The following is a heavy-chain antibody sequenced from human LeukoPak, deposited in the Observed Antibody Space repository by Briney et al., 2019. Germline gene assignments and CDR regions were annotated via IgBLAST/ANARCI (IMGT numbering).Heavy chain of an antibody. D-gene: IGHD5-18*01. CDR1: GFTFSSYS. Sequence: GGSLRLSCAASGFTFSSYSMNWVRQAPGKGLEWVSSISSSSSYIYYADSVKGRFTISRDNAKNSLYLQMNSLRAEDTAVYYCAREISPPQLSADYYYYMDVWGKGTTVTVSS. CDR2: ISSSSSYI. V-gene: IGHV3-21*01. CDR3: AREISPPQLSADYYYYMDV. J-gene: IGHJ6*03.